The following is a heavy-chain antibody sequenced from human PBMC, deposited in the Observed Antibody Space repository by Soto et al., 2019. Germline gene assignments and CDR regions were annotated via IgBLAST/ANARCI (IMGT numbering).Heavy chain of an antibody. J-gene: IGHJ6*02. CDR2: INHSGST. D-gene: IGHD6-13*01. Sequence: SETLSLTCAVYGGSFSGYYWSWIRQPPGKGLEWIGEINHSGSTNYNPSLKSRVTISVDTSKNQFSLKLSSVTAADTAVYYCARVGGIRYSSSWGSLYYYGMDVWGQGATVTVSS. V-gene: IGHV4-34*01. CDR3: ARVGGIRYSSSWGSLYYYGMDV. CDR1: GGSFSGYY.